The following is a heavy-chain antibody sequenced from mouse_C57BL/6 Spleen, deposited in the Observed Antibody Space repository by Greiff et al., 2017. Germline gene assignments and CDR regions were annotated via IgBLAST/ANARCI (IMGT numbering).Heavy chain of an antibody. V-gene: IGHV1-69*01. D-gene: IGHD2-12*01. CDR2: IDPSNSDT. J-gene: IGHJ3*01. CDR1: GYTFTSYW. CDR3: ALGGEYSDGGTWFAY. Sequence: QVQLQQPGAELVMPGASVKLSCKASGYTFTSYWMHWVKQRPGQGLEWIGEIDPSNSDTNYNQKFKGKATLTVDKSSSTAYMQLSSLRCEDSAVYYSALGGEYSDGGTWFAYWGQGTLVTVSA.